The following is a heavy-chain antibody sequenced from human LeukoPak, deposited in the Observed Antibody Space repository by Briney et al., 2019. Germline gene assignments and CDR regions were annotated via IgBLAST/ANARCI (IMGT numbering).Heavy chain of an antibody. CDR1: GYIFTTYF. Sequence: GASVKVSCKASGYIFTTYFIHWVRQAPGQGLEWMGWIRAYNGNTNYAQKLQGRVTMTTDTSTSTAYMELRSLRSDDTAVYYCARWPPRGRYSGIPVWGQGTTVTVS. J-gene: IGHJ6*02. CDR2: IRAYNGNT. D-gene: IGHD5-12*01. V-gene: IGHV1-18*04. CDR3: ARWPPRGRYSGIPV.